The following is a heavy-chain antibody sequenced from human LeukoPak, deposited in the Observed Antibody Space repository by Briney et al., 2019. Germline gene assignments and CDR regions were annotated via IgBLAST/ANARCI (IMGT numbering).Heavy chain of an antibody. J-gene: IGHJ4*02. CDR2: ITGSGDGT. D-gene: IGHD5-12*01. V-gene: IGHV3-23*01. Sequence: SGGSLRLSCAASGFTFSNYAMMWVRQAPGKRLEWVSSITGSGDGTYYADSVRGRFTISRDNSKNTLYLQMNGLRAEDTAVYFCAKDGYGVTVPYFFDHWGQGTLATVSS. CDR1: GFTFSNYA. CDR3: AKDGYGVTVPYFFDH.